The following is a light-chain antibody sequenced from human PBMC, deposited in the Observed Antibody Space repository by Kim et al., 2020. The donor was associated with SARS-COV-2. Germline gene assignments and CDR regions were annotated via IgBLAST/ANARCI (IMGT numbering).Light chain of an antibody. CDR2: RDI. J-gene: IGLJ3*02. CDR3: QAWDSSEAV. V-gene: IGLV3-1*01. Sequence: SYELTQPPSVSVSPGQTASISCSGDNLDDKYVCWYHQKPGQSPVVVIYRDIERPSGIPERFSGSNSGNTATLTISGTQALDEGDYYCQAWDSSEAVFGGGTQLTVL. CDR1: NLDDKY.